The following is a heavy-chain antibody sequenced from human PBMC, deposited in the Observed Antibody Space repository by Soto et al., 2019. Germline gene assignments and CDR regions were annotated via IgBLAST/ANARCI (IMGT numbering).Heavy chain of an antibody. CDR2: IYHSGSA. CDR3: ARADSVLNAKGFDL. D-gene: IGHD2-15*01. J-gene: IGHJ5*01. CDR1: GGSIKTDNW. Sequence: NPSETLSLTCDVSGGSIKTDNWWTWVRQSPGKGLEWIGEIYHSGSALYNPSLNNRLTISIDKSKKQFSLTLTSVTAADTALYFWARADSVLNAKGFDLCGQGIQVTISS. V-gene: IGHV4-4*02.